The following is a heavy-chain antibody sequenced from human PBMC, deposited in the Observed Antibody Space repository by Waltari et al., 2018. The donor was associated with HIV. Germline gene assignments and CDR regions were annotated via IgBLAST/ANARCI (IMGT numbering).Heavy chain of an antibody. CDR3: ARDSRDNSWSLNFFDP. V-gene: IGHV3-21*01. D-gene: IGHD6-13*01. J-gene: IGHJ5*02. CDR1: GFTFNSYS. CDR2: ISSRGTCT. Sequence: EVQLVESGGGPVKPGGSLRLSCRASGFTFNSYSLNWVRQAPGKGLEWISSISSRGTCTHYASSVKGRFTISRDNANKSVYLQMNSLRAEDTAVYYCARDSRDNSWSLNFFDPWGQGTLVTVSS.